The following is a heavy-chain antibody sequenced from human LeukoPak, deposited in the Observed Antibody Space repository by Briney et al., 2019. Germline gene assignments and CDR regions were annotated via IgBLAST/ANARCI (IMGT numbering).Heavy chain of an antibody. J-gene: IGHJ3*02. V-gene: IGHV3-7*01. CDR1: GFRFGSDW. CDR2: INPDGNEK. Sequence: GGSLRLSCAASGFRFGSDWMTLVRQAPGTGLEWVANINPDGNEKYYVDSVKGRFTISRDNGKNSLYLQLNSLRAEDRAVYYCARYYDPAVGDAFDIWGQGTMVTVSS. D-gene: IGHD3-16*01. CDR3: ARYYDPAVGDAFDI.